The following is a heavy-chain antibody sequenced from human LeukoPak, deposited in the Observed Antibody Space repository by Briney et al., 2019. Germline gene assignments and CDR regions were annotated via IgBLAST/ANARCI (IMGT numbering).Heavy chain of an antibody. CDR2: AGWAGGTT. CDR1: GFNFDRYT. Sequence: GGSLRPSCATSGFNFDRYTRHWVRQAPGKGLEWVSLAGWAGGTTFYSDSVRGRFTISRDSGRKSVYLQMNSLTTDDTAFYFCAKELDTMFFDYWGQGALVTVSS. D-gene: IGHD3-10*02. CDR3: AKELDTMFFDY. J-gene: IGHJ4*02. V-gene: IGHV3-43*01.